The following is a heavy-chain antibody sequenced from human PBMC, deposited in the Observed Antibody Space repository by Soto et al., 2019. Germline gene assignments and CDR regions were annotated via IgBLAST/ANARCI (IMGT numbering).Heavy chain of an antibody. CDR3: ATYSGYDYGINY. D-gene: IGHD5-12*01. CDR1: GYSISSGYY. V-gene: IGHV4-38-2*02. J-gene: IGHJ4*02. Sequence: SETLSLTCTVSGYSISSGYYWGWIRQPPGKGLEWIGSIYHSGSTYYNPSLKSRVTISVDTSKNQFYLKLSSVTAADTAVYYCATYSGYDYGINYWGQGTLVTVSS. CDR2: IYHSGST.